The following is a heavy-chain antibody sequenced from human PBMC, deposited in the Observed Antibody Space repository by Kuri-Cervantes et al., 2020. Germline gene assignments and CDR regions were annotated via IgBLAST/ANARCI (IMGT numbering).Heavy chain of an antibody. CDR3: AKVPHIMSVPFYCDSSVPFDY. CDR1: GFTFSSYG. V-gene: IGHV3-30*18. J-gene: IGHJ4*02. Sequence: LSLTCAASGFTFSSYGMHWVRQAPGKGLEWVAVISYDGSNKYYADSVKGRFTISRDNSKNTLYLQMNSLRAEDTAVYYCAKVPHIMSVPFYCDSSVPFDYWGQGTLVTVSS. D-gene: IGHD3-22*01. CDR2: ISYDGSNK.